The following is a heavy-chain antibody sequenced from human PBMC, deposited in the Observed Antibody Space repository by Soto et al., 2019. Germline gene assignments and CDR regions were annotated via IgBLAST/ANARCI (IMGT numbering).Heavy chain of an antibody. Sequence: ASVKVSCKASGYTFTSYYMHWVRQAPGQGLEWMGIINPSGGSTSYAQKFQGRVTMTRDTSTSTVYMELSSLRSEDTAVYYCARDGMTTVTTFGAPSSHLDYWGQGTLVTVSS. D-gene: IGHD4-4*01. CDR1: GYTFTSYY. CDR3: ARDGMTTVTTFGAPSSHLDY. V-gene: IGHV1-46*01. CDR2: INPSGGST. J-gene: IGHJ4*02.